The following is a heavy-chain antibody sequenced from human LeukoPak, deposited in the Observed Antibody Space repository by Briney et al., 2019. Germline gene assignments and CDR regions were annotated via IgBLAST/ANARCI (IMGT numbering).Heavy chain of an antibody. V-gene: IGHV4-61*02. J-gene: IGHJ3*01. CDR2: IYARETFEETT. CDR1: GGSITRGSYY. CDR3: ARISSSNWYNERGAFDV. D-gene: IGHD6-13*01. Sequence: SETLSLTCTVSGGSITRGSYYWTWLRQPAGKRLEWLGRIYARETFEETTNYNPSPKSRVTISVDKSKNQFSLKLRSVTAADTAVYYCARISSSNWYNERGAFDVWGQGTMVTVSS.